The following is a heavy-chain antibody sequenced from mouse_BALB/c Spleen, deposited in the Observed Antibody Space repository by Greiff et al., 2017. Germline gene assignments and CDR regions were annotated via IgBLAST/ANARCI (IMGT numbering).Heavy chain of an antibody. J-gene: IGHJ2*01. V-gene: IGHV1-69*02. Sequence: QVQLQQPGAELVRPGASVKLSCKASGYTFTSYWINWVKQRPGQGLEWIGNIYPSDSYTNYNQKFKDKATLTVDKSSSTAYMQLSSPTSEDSAVYYCTRNYYGSSYPYFDYWGQGTTLTVSS. CDR1: GYTFTSYW. CDR3: TRNYYGSSYPYFDY. CDR2: IYPSDSYT. D-gene: IGHD1-1*01.